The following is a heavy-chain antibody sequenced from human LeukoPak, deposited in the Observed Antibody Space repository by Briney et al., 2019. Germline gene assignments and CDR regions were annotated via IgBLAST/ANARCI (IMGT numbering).Heavy chain of an antibody. D-gene: IGHD5-18*01. CDR3: ARERGDTAMVTDAFDI. Sequence: GASVKVSCKASGYTFSDYYIHWVRRAPGQGLEWMGWINPKSGGTNYAERFQARVTMTRDTSISTAYMELNSLTSDDTAVYYCARERGDTAMVTDAFDIWGQGTMVTVSS. V-gene: IGHV1-2*02. CDR2: INPKSGGT. J-gene: IGHJ3*02. CDR1: GYTFSDYY.